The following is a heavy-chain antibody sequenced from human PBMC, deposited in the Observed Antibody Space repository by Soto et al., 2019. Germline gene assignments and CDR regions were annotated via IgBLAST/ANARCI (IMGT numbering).Heavy chain of an antibody. J-gene: IGHJ2*01. CDR2: IYYSGST. V-gene: IGHV4-59*08. CDR3: ASHGIAVAGHHWYFDL. CDR1: GGSISSYY. D-gene: IGHD6-19*01. Sequence: QVQLQESGPGLVKPSETLSLTCTVSGGSISSYYWSWIRQPPGKGLEWIGYIYYSGSTNYNPSLKGRVTISVDTSTNPCSLELSSVTAADTAVYYCASHGIAVAGHHWYFDLWGRGTLVTVSS.